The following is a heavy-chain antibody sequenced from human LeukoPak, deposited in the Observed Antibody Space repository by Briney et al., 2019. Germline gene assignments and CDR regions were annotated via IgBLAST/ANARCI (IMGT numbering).Heavy chain of an antibody. Sequence: PGGSLRLSCAPSGFTFSSYGMHWVRQAPGKGLEWVAVISYDGSNKYYADSVKGRFTISRDNSKNTLYLQMNSLRAEDTAVYYCAKDGAYGMDVWGQGTTVTVSS. V-gene: IGHV3-30*18. D-gene: IGHD2-15*01. CDR1: GFTFSSYG. CDR2: ISYDGSNK. CDR3: AKDGAYGMDV. J-gene: IGHJ6*02.